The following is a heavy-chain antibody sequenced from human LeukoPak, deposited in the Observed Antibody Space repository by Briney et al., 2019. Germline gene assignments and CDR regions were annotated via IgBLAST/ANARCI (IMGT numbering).Heavy chain of an antibody. CDR3: ARDSRVTNGDY. V-gene: IGHV1-2*02. J-gene: IGHJ4*02. D-gene: IGHD4-23*01. CDR1: GYIFTNYG. CDR2: VDPKNGDT. Sequence: ASVKVSCKASGYIFTNYGISWVRQAPGQGLEWVGLVDPKNGDTKYAEKFQGRVTMTRDTSVSTAYMELTKLTSDDTAVFYCARDSRVTNGDYWGQGTLVTVSS.